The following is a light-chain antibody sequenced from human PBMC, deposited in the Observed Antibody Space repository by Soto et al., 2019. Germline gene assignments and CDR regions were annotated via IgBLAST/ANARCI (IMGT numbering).Light chain of an antibody. CDR1: SSDVGGYNI. J-gene: IGLJ2*01. V-gene: IGLV2-14*01. Sequence: QSALTQPASVSGSPGQSITISCTGTSSDVGGYNIVSWYQQHPGKAPKLMIYEVSNRPSGVSNRFSGSKSGNTASLTISGLQAEDEADYYCSSYASSSTVFGGGTKLTVL. CDR3: SSYASSSTV. CDR2: EVS.